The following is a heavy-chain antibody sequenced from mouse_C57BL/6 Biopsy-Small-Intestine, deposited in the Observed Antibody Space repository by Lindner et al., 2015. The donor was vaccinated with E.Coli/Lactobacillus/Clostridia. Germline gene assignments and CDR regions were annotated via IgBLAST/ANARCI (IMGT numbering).Heavy chain of an antibody. V-gene: IGHV1-22*01. CDR3: ARYDYDGTWFAY. CDR2: INPNNGGT. D-gene: IGHD2-4*01. J-gene: IGHJ3*01. CDR1: GYTFTDYN. Sequence: VQLQESGPELVKPGASVKMSCKASGYTFTDYNMHWVKQSHGKSLEWIGYINPNNGGTNYNQKLKGKATLTVNKSSSTAYMELRSLTSEDSAVYYCARYDYDGTWFAYWGQGTLVTVSA.